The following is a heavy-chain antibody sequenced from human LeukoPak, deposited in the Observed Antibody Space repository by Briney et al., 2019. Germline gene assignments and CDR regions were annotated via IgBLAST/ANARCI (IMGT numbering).Heavy chain of an antibody. Sequence: GGSLRLSCAASGFTFSNYAMSWVRQAPGKGLEWVSAISGSGGSTYYADSVKGRFTISRDNSKNTLYLQMNSLRAEDTAVYYCAKDHSSSWTYYYYGMDVWGQGTTVTVSS. V-gene: IGHV3-23*01. CDR2: ISGSGGST. CDR1: GFTFSNYA. D-gene: IGHD6-13*01. J-gene: IGHJ6*02. CDR3: AKDHSSSWTYYYYGMDV.